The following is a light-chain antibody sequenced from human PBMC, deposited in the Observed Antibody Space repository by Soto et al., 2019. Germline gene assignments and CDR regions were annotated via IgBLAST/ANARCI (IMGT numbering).Light chain of an antibody. Sequence: QSALTQPASVSGSPGQSITNSCTGTSSDVGGYNSVSWYQQHPGKAPKLMIYDVSNRPSGVSNRFSGSKSGNTASLTISGLQAEDEADYYCSSYTTSSTVVFGGVTKLTVL. V-gene: IGLV2-14*01. J-gene: IGLJ2*01. CDR2: DVS. CDR3: SSYTTSSTVV. CDR1: SSDVGGYNS.